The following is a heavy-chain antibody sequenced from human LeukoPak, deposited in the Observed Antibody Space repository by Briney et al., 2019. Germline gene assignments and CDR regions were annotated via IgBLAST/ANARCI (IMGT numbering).Heavy chain of an antibody. CDR1: GYTFTGYY. J-gene: IGHJ5*02. Sequence: ASVKVSCKASGYTFTGYYMHWVRQAPGQGLEWMGWINPNSGGTSYAQKFQGRVTMTRDTSISTAYMELSRLRSDDTAVYYCARDIVATIIISWFDPWGQGTLVTVSS. D-gene: IGHD5-12*01. CDR3: ARDIVATIIISWFDP. V-gene: IGHV1-2*02. CDR2: INPNSGGT.